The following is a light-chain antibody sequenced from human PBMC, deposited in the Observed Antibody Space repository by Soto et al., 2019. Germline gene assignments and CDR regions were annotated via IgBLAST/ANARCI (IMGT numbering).Light chain of an antibody. CDR1: QILNGGS. CDR3: QLYGSSPELT. CDR2: DSS. V-gene: IGKV3-20*01. Sequence: EIVLTQSPGTLSLSPGDRTALSCRTTQILNGGSLAWYQVKTGQAPRLLMYDSSIRAAGVPNRFSGSGSGTDFTLTISRLETEDFAVYYCQLYGSSPELTFGGGTKVDIK. J-gene: IGKJ4*01.